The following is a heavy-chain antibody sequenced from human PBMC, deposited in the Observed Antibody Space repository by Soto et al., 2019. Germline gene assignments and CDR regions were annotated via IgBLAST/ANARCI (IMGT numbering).Heavy chain of an antibody. V-gene: IGHV3-15*07. D-gene: IGHD1-26*01. CDR1: GFTFSNAL. Sequence: EVQLVESGGGLVKPGGSPRVSCAASGFTFSNALMNWVRQAPGKWLEWVGRIKSTTDGGTTDYAAPVQGRFTISRGDSKATLFLEMRSLKTEDTATYFCSTAAGTGTYYSRFDYWGQGIEVTVSS. CDR3: STAAGTGTYYSRFDY. CDR2: IKSTTDGGTT. J-gene: IGHJ4*02.